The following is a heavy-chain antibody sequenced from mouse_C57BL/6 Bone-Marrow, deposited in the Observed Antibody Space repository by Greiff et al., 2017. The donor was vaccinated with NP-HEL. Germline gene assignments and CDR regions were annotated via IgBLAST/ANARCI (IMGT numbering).Heavy chain of an antibody. V-gene: IGHV1-18*01. Sequence: EVQLVESGPELVKPGASVKIPCKASGYTFTDYNMDWVKQSHGKSLEWIGDINPNNGGTIYNQKFKGKATLTVDMSSSTAYMELRSLTSEDTAVYYCARSGSTMVTKYYFDYWGQGTTLTVSS. CDR2: INPNNGGT. J-gene: IGHJ2*01. CDR1: GYTFTDYN. CDR3: ARSGSTMVTKYYFDY. D-gene: IGHD2-2*01.